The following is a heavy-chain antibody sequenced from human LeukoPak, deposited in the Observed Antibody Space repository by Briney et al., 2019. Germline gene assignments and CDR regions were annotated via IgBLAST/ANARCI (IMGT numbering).Heavy chain of an antibody. J-gene: IGHJ6*03. D-gene: IGHD2-2*02. V-gene: IGHV3-20*04. CDR1: GFTFDDYG. CDR2: INWNGGST. CDR3: ARGRPAAIRVYMDV. Sequence: GGSLRLSCAASGFTFDDYGMSWVRQAPGKGLEWVSGINWNGGSTGYADSVKGRFTISRDNAKNSLYLQMNSLRAEDTALYYCARGRPAAIRVYMDVWGKGTTVTVSS.